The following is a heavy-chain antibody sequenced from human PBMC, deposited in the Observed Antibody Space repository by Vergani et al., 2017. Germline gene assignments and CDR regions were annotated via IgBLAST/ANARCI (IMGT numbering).Heavy chain of an antibody. CDR2: MYHSGST. D-gene: IGHD3-10*01. Sequence: QVRLQESGPGLVKPSETLSLTCSVSGGSMSGYYWSWIRQPPGKELEWIGYMYHSGSTNYNPSLETRVTISGDTSKNQFSLKLSSVTAADTAVYYCARGGLWFGEAYYYYGMDVWGQGTTVTVSS. CDR1: GGSMSGYY. J-gene: IGHJ6*02. V-gene: IGHV4-59*08. CDR3: ARGGLWFGEAYYYYGMDV.